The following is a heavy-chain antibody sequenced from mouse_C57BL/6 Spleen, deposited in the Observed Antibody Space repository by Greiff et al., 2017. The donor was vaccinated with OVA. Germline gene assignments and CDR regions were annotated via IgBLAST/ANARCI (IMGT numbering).Heavy chain of an antibody. J-gene: IGHJ1*03. CDR2: IWSDGST. CDR3: ARHGMDYYGSSYDWYFDV. V-gene: IGHV2-6-1*01. Sequence: VQLQQSGPGLVAPSQSLSITCTVSGFSLTSYGVHWVRQPPGKGLEWLVVIWSDGSTTYNSALKSRLSISKDNSKSQVFLKMNSLQTDDTAMYYCARHGMDYYGSSYDWYFDVWGTGTTVTVSS. CDR1: GFSLTSYG. D-gene: IGHD1-1*01.